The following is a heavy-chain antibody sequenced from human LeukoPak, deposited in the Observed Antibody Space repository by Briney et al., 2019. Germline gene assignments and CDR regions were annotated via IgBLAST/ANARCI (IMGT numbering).Heavy chain of an antibody. Sequence: ASVKVSCKASGYTFTGYDMHWVRQAPGQGLEWIRWINPNSGGTNYAQKFQGRVTITGETSISTAYMELSRLRSDDTAVYYCARRGGYYYGYWGQGTLVTVSS. J-gene: IGHJ4*02. CDR1: GYTFTGYD. D-gene: IGHD3-22*01. V-gene: IGHV1-2*02. CDR3: ARRGGYYYGY. CDR2: INPNSGGT.